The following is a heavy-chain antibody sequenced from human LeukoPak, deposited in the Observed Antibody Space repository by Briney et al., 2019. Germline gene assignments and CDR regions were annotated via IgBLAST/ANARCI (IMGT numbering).Heavy chain of an antibody. CDR3: ARHFSSYSSSSRLAY. D-gene: IGHD6-13*01. Sequence: GESLKISCKGSGHSFTSYWISWVRQMPGKGLEWMGRIDPSDSYTNYSPSFQGHVTISAGKSITTAYLQWSSLKASDTAMCYCARHFSSYSSSSRLAYWGQGTLVTVSS. J-gene: IGHJ4*02. CDR1: GHSFTSYW. CDR2: IDPSDSYT. V-gene: IGHV5-10-1*01.